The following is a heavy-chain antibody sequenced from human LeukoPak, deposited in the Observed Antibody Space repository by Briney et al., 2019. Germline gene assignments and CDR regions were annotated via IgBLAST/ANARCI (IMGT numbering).Heavy chain of an antibody. Sequence: ASVKVSCKASGYTFTGYYMHWVRQAPGQGLEWMGWINPNSGGTNYAQKFQGRVTMTRDTSISTAYMELSRLRSDDTAVYYCARGVVRFGELLGNMDVWGKGTTVTVSS. V-gene: IGHV1-2*02. CDR1: GYTFTGYY. J-gene: IGHJ6*03. CDR3: ARGVVRFGELLGNMDV. CDR2: INPNSGGT. D-gene: IGHD3-10*01.